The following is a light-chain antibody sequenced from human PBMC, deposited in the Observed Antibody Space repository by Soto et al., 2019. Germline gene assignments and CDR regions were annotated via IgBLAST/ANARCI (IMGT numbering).Light chain of an antibody. CDR3: MQALQTPL. CDR2: LGS. J-gene: IGKJ5*01. CDR1: QSLLHSTGYNY. Sequence: DLVMTQSPLSLPVTPGEPASISCRSSQSLLHSTGYNYLDWYLQKPGQSPQLLIYLGSNRASGDPDRCSDSGSGTDLTLKISRGEAEDVGVYYCMQALQTPLFGQGTRLEIK. V-gene: IGKV2-28*01.